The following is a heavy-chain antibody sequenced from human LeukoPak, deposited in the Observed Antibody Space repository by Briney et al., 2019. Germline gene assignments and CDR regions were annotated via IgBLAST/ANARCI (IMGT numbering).Heavy chain of an antibody. J-gene: IGHJ4*02. Sequence: GGSLRLSCAVSGLTFNNYAMSWVRQAPGKGLEWVSGISGRGASKYYADSVKGRFTISRDNSKNTLYLQMNSLRAEDTAVYYCAKGVVVAPDVTPLGYWGQGTLVTVSS. CDR2: ISGRGASK. CDR1: GLTFNNYA. D-gene: IGHD2-2*01. V-gene: IGHV3-23*01. CDR3: AKGVVVAPDVTPLGY.